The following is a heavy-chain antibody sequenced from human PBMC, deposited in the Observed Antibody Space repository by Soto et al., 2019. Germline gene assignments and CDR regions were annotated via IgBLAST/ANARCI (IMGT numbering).Heavy chain of an antibody. CDR2: ISYVGSNK. D-gene: IGHD3-22*01. J-gene: IGHJ3*02. CDR1: GFGFSSYA. CDR3: ARGADYSDTTGYYGAFDI. Sequence: QVQLVESGGGVVQPGRSLRLSCAASGFGFSSYAMHWVRQAPGKWLEWVTVISYVGSNKHYADSVKGRFTVSRDNPRNTLFLQMNSLRPEDTAVYFCARGADYSDTTGYYGAFDIWGQGTMVTVSS. V-gene: IGHV3-30-3*01.